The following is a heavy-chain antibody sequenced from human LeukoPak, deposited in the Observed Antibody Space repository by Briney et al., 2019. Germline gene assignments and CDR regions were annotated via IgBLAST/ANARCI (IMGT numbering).Heavy chain of an antibody. CDR1: GFTLSSYA. CDR2: IKQDGSEK. Sequence: PGGSLRLSCAASGFTLSSYAMHWVRQAPGKGLEWVANIKQDGSEKYYVDSVKGRFTISRDNAKNSLYLQMNSLRAEDTAVYYCARDEFDPWGQGTLVTVSS. V-gene: IGHV3-7*01. CDR3: ARDEFDP. J-gene: IGHJ5*02.